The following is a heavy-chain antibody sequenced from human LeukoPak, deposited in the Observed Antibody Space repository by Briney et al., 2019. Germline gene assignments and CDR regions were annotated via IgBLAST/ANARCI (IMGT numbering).Heavy chain of an antibody. D-gene: IGHD1-26*01. J-gene: IGHJ4*02. CDR2: ISGYNGNT. CDR1: GYTFTRYG. Sequence: ASVKVSCKASGYTFTRYGISWVRQAPGQGLEWMGWISGYNGNTSYAQKLQGRVSMTADTSTSTAYMELRSLRSDDTAVYYCARSGRGTYYYFDYWGQGTLVTVSS. V-gene: IGHV1-18*01. CDR3: ARSGRGTYYYFDY.